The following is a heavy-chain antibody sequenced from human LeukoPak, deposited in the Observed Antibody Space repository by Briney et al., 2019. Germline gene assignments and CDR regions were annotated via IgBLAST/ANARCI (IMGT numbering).Heavy chain of an antibody. CDR1: GYTFTSYG. CDR3: ARDPRGGYYDSSGYDDY. D-gene: IGHD3-22*01. V-gene: IGHV1-18*01. CDR2: ISAYNGNT. Sequence: ASVKVSCKASGYTFTSYGISWVRQAPGQGLEWMGWISAYNGNTNYAQKLRGRVTMTTDTSTSTAYMELRSLRSDDTAVYYCARDPRGGYYDSSGYDDYWGQGTLVTVSS. J-gene: IGHJ4*02.